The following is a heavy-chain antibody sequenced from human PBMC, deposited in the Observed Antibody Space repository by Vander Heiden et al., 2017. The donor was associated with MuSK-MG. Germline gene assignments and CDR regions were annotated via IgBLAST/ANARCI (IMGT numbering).Heavy chain of an antibody. Sequence: EVQVVESGGGVVQPGGYLRLSWAASGLTVSSRPMSWVRQAPGRGLEWVSVIHSGGSTYYTDSVKDRFTISRDNSKKTLYLQMNSLRAEDTAVYYCAIGGFWGQGTLVTVSS. D-gene: IGHD3-10*01. CDR2: IHSGGST. J-gene: IGHJ4*02. V-gene: IGHV3-66*01. CDR1: GLTVSSRP. CDR3: AIGGF.